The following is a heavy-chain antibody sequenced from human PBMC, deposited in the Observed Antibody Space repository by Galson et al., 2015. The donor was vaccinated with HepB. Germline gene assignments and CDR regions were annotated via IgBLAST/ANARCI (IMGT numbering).Heavy chain of an antibody. V-gene: IGHV5-51*01. CDR1: GYSFTSYW. CDR3: ARHALGRGRPGIPYGMDV. Sequence: QSGAEVKKPGESLKISCTGSGYSFTSYWIGWVRQMPGKGLEWMGIIYPGDSDTRYSPSFQGQVTISADKSISTAYLQWSSLKASDTAMYYCARHALGRGRPGIPYGMDVWGQGTTVTVSS. D-gene: IGHD3-10*01. J-gene: IGHJ6*02. CDR2: IYPGDSDT.